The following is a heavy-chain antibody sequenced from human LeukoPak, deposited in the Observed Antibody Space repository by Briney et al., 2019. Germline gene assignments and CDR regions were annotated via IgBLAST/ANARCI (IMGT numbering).Heavy chain of an antibody. CDR3: EKDRGFGVFFQYYFDY. D-gene: IGHD3-10*01. V-gene: IGHV3-30*04. Sequence: PGGSLRLSCAASGFTLRSYAMHGVRQAPGKGLAGVAVISYDGSNKYYADSVKGRFTISRDNSKNTLYLQMNSLRAEDTAVYYCEKDRGFGVFFQYYFDYWGQGTLVTVSS. J-gene: IGHJ4*02. CDR1: GFTLRSYA. CDR2: ISYDGSNK.